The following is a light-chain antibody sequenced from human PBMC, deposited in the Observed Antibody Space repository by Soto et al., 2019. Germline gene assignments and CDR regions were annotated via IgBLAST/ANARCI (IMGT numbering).Light chain of an antibody. CDR1: SSNIGAGYD. V-gene: IGLV1-40*01. J-gene: IGLJ3*02. CDR3: QSHDSSLSVRV. Sequence: QSVLTQPPSVSGAPGQRVTMSCTGSSSNIGAGYDVHWYQQLPGTAPKLLIYGNSNRPSGVPDRFSGSKSGTSASLAITGLQAEDEADYYCQSHDSSLSVRVFGGGTKLTV. CDR2: GNS.